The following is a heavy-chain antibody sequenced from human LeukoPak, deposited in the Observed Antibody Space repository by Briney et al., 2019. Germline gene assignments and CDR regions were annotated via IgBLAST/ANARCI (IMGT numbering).Heavy chain of an antibody. V-gene: IGHV4-59*01. Sequence: PSETLSLTCTVSGGSISTYYWSWVRQPPGKGLEFIGYIYYTGSTDYNPSLKSRVTISLDSSKNQVSLNLGSVTAADTAVYYCATDKGYHYYWGQGTLVTVSS. D-gene: IGHD5-12*01. CDR1: GGSISTYY. J-gene: IGHJ4*02. CDR2: IYYTGST. CDR3: ATDKGYHYY.